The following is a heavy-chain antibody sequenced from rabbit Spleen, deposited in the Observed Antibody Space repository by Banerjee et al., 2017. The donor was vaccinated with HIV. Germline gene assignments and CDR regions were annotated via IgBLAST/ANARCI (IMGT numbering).Heavy chain of an antibody. Sequence: QEQLVESGGGLVKPGGTLTLTCTVSGFSFSSNWICWVRQAPGKGLEWIACIDTVDGDTDYATWPKGRFTISKTSSTTVTLQMTSLTAADTATYFCARDTSSSFSSYGMDLWGPGTLVTVS. CDR2: IDTVDGDT. J-gene: IGHJ6*01. CDR1: GFSFSSNW. V-gene: IGHV1S45*01. CDR3: ARDTSSSFSSYGMDL. D-gene: IGHD1-1*01.